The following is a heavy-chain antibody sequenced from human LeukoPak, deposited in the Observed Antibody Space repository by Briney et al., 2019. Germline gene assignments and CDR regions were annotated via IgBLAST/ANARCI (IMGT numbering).Heavy chain of an antibody. D-gene: IGHD4-17*01. CDR1: GFTFISYW. V-gene: IGHV3-7*01. Sequence: GGSLRLSCAASGFTFISYWMSWVRQAPGKGLEWVANIKQDGSEKYYVDSVKGRFTISRDNAENSLYLQMNSPGAEDTAVYDCARELIMTTLTINYYYYSDVWGKGTTVTVSS. CDR2: IKQDGSEK. CDR3: ARELIMTTLTINYYYYSDV. J-gene: IGHJ6*03.